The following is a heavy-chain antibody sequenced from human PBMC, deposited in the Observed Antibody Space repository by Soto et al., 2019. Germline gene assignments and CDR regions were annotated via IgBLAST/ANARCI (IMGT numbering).Heavy chain of an antibody. J-gene: IGHJ4*02. CDR1: GFTFSNAW. V-gene: IGHV3-15*01. Sequence: EVQLVESGGGLVKPGGSLRLSCAGSGFTFSNAWMRWVRRAPGNGLEWVGRIKSDAYGGAIDYAAPVKGRFTISRDDSKNTLFLQMNNLRAEDTAVYSCTTTKVRLEPPTTDSWCQGARVIFSS. CDR2: IKSDAYGGAI. D-gene: IGHD1-1*01. CDR3: TTTKVRLEPPTTDS.